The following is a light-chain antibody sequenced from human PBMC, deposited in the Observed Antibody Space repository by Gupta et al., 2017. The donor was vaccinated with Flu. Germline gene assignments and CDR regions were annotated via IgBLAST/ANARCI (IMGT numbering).Light chain of an antibody. CDR1: QSVNNW. CDR2: KTS. V-gene: IGKV1-5*03. Sequence: DIQMTQSPSTLSASVGDTVTITCRASQSVNNWLAWYQQRPGQAPKVLIYKTSSLYSGVPSRFSGSGSGTDLTLTISSLQPDDVATYYCQQYNVYYSFGQGTKVEIK. J-gene: IGKJ2*03. CDR3: QQYNVYYS.